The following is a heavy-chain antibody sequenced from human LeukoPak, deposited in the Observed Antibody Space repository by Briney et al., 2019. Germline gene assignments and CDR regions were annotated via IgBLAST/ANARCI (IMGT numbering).Heavy chain of an antibody. J-gene: IGHJ4*02. Sequence: SETLSLTCTVSGGSISSYYWSWIRQPPGKGLEWIGYIYYSGSTNYNPSLKSRVTILVDTSKNQFSLNLSSVTAADTAVYYCARTAAGFDYWGQGTLVTVSS. D-gene: IGHD6-13*01. V-gene: IGHV4-59*01. CDR2: IYYSGST. CDR3: ARTAAGFDY. CDR1: GGSISSYY.